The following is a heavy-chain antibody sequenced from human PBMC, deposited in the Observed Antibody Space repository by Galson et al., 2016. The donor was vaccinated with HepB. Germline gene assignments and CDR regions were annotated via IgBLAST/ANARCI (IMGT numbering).Heavy chain of an antibody. Sequence: SLRLSCAASGFTFSSYGMHWVRQAPGKGLEWVAFIWHDESKEYYADSVKGRFTISRDNSKNTLFLQMSGLRAEDTALYYCAILFHGRYGRCFDHTVDNWGQGTLVTVSS. CDR2: IWHDESKE. D-gene: IGHD3-16*02. J-gene: IGHJ4*02. CDR1: GFTFSSYG. CDR3: AILFHGRYGRCFDHTVDN. V-gene: IGHV3-33*01.